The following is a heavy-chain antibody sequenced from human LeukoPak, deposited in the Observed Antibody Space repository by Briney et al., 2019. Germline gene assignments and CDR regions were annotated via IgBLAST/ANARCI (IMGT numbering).Heavy chain of an antibody. D-gene: IGHD1-26*01. J-gene: IGHJ3*02. CDR2: IYNSGRT. V-gene: IGHV4-59*01. Sequence: SETLSLTCIVSGGSISSYYWSWTRQPPGKGLEWIGYIYNSGRTNYNPSLKSRVTISVDTSKNQFSLKLSSVTAADTAVYYCARYDSGSSNDAFDIWGQGTMVTVSS. CDR3: ARYDSGSSNDAFDI. CDR1: GGSISSYY.